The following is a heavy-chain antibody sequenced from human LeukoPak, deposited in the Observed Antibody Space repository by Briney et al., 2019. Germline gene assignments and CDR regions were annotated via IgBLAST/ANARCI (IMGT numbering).Heavy chain of an antibody. Sequence: GESLKISCTGAGFSFTNYWIGWVRQMPGKGLEWMGIIYPGDSDTRYSPSFQGQVTISADKSIRNAYLQWSSLKASDTAMYYCARYCSGGTCHQGIDYWGQGTLVTVSS. CDR2: IYPGDSDT. D-gene: IGHD2-15*01. V-gene: IGHV5-51*01. J-gene: IGHJ4*02. CDR3: ARYCSGGTCHQGIDY. CDR1: GFSFTNYW.